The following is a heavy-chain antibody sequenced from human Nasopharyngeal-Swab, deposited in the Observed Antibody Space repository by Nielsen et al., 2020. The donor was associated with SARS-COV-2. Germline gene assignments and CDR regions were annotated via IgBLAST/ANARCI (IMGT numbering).Heavy chain of an antibody. V-gene: IGHV3-74*01. Sequence: GESLKISCAASGFTFSNYRMHWVRQAPGKGPEWVSRINGDGSSLNYADFVKGRFTISTDNAKSTLYLEMNSLRAEDTAVYYCARGRGSSTSMIGYWGQGTLVTVSS. D-gene: IGHD2/OR15-2a*01. CDR2: INGDGSSL. CDR1: GFTFSNYR. CDR3: ARGRGSSTSMIGY. J-gene: IGHJ4*02.